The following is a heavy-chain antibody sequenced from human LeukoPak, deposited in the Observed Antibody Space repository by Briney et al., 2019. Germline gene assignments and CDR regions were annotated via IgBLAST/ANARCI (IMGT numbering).Heavy chain of an antibody. CDR2: IIPIFGTA. V-gene: IGHV1-69*13. Sequence: SVKVSCKASGGTFSSYAISWVRQAPGQGLEWMGGIIPIFGTANYAQKFQGRVTITADESTSTAYMELSSLRSEDTAVYYCASNLGGSYYDFWSGYDTGYYYGRDVWGQGTTVTVSS. CDR1: GGTFSSYA. CDR3: ASNLGGSYYDFWSGYDTGYYYGRDV. D-gene: IGHD3-3*01. J-gene: IGHJ6*02.